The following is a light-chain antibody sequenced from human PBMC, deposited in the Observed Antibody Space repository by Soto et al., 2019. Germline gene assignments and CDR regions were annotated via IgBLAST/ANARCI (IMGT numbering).Light chain of an antibody. Sequence: QSVLTQPPSVSGAPGQRVNISCSGSSSNIGRNYVSWYRQLPGTAPKLLIYDNNKRPSGIPDRFSGSKSGTSATLGITGLQTGDEADYFCATWDSSLSGAVFGGGTKLTVL. CDR1: SSNIGRNY. CDR2: DNN. J-gene: IGLJ7*01. V-gene: IGLV1-51*01. CDR3: ATWDSSLSGAV.